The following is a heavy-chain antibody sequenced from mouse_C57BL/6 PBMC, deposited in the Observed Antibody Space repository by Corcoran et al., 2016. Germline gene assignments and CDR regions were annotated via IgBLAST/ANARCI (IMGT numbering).Heavy chain of an antibody. CDR3: ARVYYGSSYVGYFDV. D-gene: IGHD1-1*01. Sequence: QVTLKESGPGILQSSQTLSLTCSFTGFSLSTSGMGVSWIRQPSGKGLEWLAHIYWDDDKRYNPPLKSRLTITKDTSRNQVFLKITSVDTADTATYYCARVYYGSSYVGYFDVWGTGTTVTVSS. CDR1: GFSLSTSGMG. V-gene: IGHV8-12*01. J-gene: IGHJ1*03. CDR2: IYWDDDK.